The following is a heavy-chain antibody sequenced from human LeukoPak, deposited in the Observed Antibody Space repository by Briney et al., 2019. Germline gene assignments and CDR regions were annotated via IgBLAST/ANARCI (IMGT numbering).Heavy chain of an antibody. CDR1: GYTFTSYY. CDR3: ARDESYLVHIAAAGG. D-gene: IGHD6-13*01. Sequence: ASVKVSCKASGYTFTSYYMHWVRQAPGQGLEWMGIINPSGGSTSYAQKFQGRVTMTRDMSTSTVYMELSSLRSDDTAVYYCARDESYLVHIAAAGGWGQGTLVTVSS. V-gene: IGHV1-46*01. J-gene: IGHJ4*02. CDR2: INPSGGST.